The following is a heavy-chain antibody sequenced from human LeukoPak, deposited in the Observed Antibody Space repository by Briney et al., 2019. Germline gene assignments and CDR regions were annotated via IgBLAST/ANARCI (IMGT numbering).Heavy chain of an antibody. CDR1: GYSINSGYS. V-gene: IGHV4-38-2*02. J-gene: IGHJ4*02. CDR3: AKGVADTTGYYGEDY. CDR2: LFHSGDT. Sequence: PSETLSLTCTVSGYSINSGYSWGWIRQPPGKGLEWIGSLFHSGDTYYTPSLESRVTISADTSTNQFSLKISSVTAADTAVYYCAKGVADTTGYYGEDYWGQGTLVTVSS. D-gene: IGHD4-17*01.